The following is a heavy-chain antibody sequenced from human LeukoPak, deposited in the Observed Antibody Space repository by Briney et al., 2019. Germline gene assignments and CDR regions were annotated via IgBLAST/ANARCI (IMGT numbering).Heavy chain of an antibody. CDR3: ARTVDYYGSGPGMDV. CDR1: GYTFTSYY. V-gene: IGHV1-46*01. J-gene: IGHJ6*04. D-gene: IGHD3-10*01. Sequence: GASVKVSCKASGYTFTSYYMHWVRQAPGQGLEWMGIINPSGGSTSYAQKFRGRVTMTRDMSTSTVYMELSSLRSEDTAVYYCARTVDYYGSGPGMDVWGKGTTVTVSS. CDR2: INPSGGST.